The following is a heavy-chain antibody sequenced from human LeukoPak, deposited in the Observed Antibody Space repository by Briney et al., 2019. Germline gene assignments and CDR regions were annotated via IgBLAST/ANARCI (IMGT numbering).Heavy chain of an antibody. D-gene: IGHD3-9*01. CDR1: GGSIISTYYN. Sequence: SETLSLTCSVSGGSIISTYYNWGWIRQPPGTGLEWIGAIYHTGTTYYNPPFESRVTISVDTSKNQFSLKLNSVTAADTAVYYCARLPTGYPNWFDPWGQGSLVTVSS. CDR3: ARLPTGYPNWFDP. V-gene: IGHV4-39*01. CDR2: IYHTGTT. J-gene: IGHJ5*02.